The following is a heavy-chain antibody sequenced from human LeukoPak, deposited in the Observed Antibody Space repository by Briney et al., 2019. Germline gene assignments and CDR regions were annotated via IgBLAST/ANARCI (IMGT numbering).Heavy chain of an antibody. Sequence: SVKVSCKASGGTFSSYAISWVRQAPGQGLEWMGRIIPILGIANYAQTFQGRVTITADKSTSTAYMELGSLRPEDTAVYYCARGGLAASWFDPWGQGTLVTVSS. V-gene: IGHV1-69*04. CDR3: ARGGLAASWFDP. D-gene: IGHD2-15*01. CDR1: GGTFSSYA. CDR2: IIPILGIA. J-gene: IGHJ5*02.